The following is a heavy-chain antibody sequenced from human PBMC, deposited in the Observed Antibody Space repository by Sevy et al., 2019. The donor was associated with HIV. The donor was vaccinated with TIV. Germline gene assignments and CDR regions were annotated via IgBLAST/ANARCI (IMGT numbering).Heavy chain of an antibody. CDR3: TTGTVTTSHYYYYGMDV. Sequence: GGSLRLSCAASGFTFSNAWMSWVRQAPGKGLEWVGRIKSKTDGGTTDCAAPVKGRFTISRDDSKNTLYLQMNSLKTEDTAVYYCTTGTVTTSHYYYYGMDVWGQGTTVTVSS. V-gene: IGHV3-15*01. D-gene: IGHD4-17*01. J-gene: IGHJ6*02. CDR2: IKSKTDGGTT. CDR1: GFTFSNAW.